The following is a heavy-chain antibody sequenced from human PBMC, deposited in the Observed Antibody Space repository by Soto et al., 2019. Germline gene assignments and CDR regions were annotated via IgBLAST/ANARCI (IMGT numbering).Heavy chain of an antibody. D-gene: IGHD3-22*01. Sequence: SETLSLTCTVSGGSISSYYWSWIRQPPGKGLEWIGYIYHSGSTNYNPSLKSRVTISVDTSKNQFSLKLSSVTAADTAVYYCARGDLNYYDSSGYVWFDPWGQGTLVTVSS. CDR3: ARGDLNYYDSSGYVWFDP. J-gene: IGHJ5*02. CDR2: IYHSGST. V-gene: IGHV4-59*01. CDR1: GGSISSYY.